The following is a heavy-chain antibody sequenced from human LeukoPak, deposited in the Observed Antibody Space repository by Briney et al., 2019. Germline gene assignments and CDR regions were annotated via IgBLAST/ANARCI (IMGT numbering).Heavy chain of an antibody. Sequence: GGSLRLSCAASGFTFSDYYMSWIRQAPGKGLEWVANINQDGSEKYYVDSVKGRFTISRDNAKNSLYLQTNSLRAEDTAVYYCARDLTFLRAWGQGTLVTVSS. V-gene: IGHV3-7*01. D-gene: IGHD2/OR15-2a*01. CDR2: INQDGSEK. J-gene: IGHJ5*02. CDR3: ARDLTFLRA. CDR1: GFTFSDYY.